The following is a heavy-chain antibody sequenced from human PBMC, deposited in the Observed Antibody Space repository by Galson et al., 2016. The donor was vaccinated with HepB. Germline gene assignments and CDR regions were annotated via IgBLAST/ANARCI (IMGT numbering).Heavy chain of an antibody. CDR3: ARGVQIWPHLFDH. CDR1: GYTFSGYY. CDR2: INPNSGGT. V-gene: IGHV1-2*04. D-gene: IGHD5-18*01. Sequence: SVKVSCKASGYTFSGYYMHWVRQAPGQGLEWMGWINPNSGGTNYAQKFQGWVTMTRDKSISTAYMELSRLSSDDTAVYYCARGVQIWPHLFDHWGHGTLVTVSS. J-gene: IGHJ4*01.